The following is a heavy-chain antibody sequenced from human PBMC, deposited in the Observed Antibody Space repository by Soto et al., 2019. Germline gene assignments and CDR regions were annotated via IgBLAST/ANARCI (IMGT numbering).Heavy chain of an antibody. CDR1: GYTFTSYG. CDR2: ISARNGDT. Sequence: QVHLVQSGAEVKKPGASVKVSCKGSGYTFTSYGITWVRQAPGQGLEWMGWISARNGDTDYAQKLQGRVTVTRDTSTSTAYMELRSLRSDDTAVYYCARGRYGDYWGQGALLTVSS. J-gene: IGHJ4*02. D-gene: IGHD1-1*01. V-gene: IGHV1-18*01. CDR3: ARGRYGDY.